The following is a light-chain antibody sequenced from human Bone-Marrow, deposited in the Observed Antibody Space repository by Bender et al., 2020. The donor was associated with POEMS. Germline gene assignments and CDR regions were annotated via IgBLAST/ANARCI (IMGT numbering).Light chain of an antibody. CDR1: SSDVGGYNY. Sequence: QSALTQPPSASGSPGQSVTISCTGTSSDVGGYNYVSWYQQHPDKAPKLMIYDVSYRPSGVSDRFSGSKSGNTATLTIYGLQAEDEGDYYCQSYDNSLGGWVFGGGTKLTVL. CDR2: DVS. CDR3: QSYDNSLGGWV. V-gene: IGLV2-8*01. J-gene: IGLJ3*02.